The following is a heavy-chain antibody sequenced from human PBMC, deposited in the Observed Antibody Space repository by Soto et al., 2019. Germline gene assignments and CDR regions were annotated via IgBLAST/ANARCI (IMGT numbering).Heavy chain of an antibody. J-gene: IGHJ5*02. CDR2: IGGSGGST. V-gene: IGHV3-23*01. CDR1: GFTFRSYA. CDR3: AKGDGFWNWFDP. Sequence: EVQLLESGGDLLQPGGSLRLSCAASGFTFRSYAMSWVRQAPGKGLEWVSSIGGSGGSTYYADSVKGRFTISRDNSKNTLYLQMNSLSAEDTAVYYCAKGDGFWNWFDPWGQGTLVTVFS.